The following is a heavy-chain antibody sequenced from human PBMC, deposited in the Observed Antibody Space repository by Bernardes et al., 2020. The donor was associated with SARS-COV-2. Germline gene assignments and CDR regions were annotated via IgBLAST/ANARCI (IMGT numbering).Heavy chain of an antibody. CDR3: ARDGELELQDYYSYGMDV. CDR1: GDSISSYY. CDR2: IYASGRT. J-gene: IGHJ6*02. V-gene: IGHV4-4*07. D-gene: IGHD1-7*01. Sequence: SETLSLTCTVSGDSISSYYWSWIRQPAGKGLEWIGRIYASGRTYYNPSLKSRLTMSADSSKNQFSLELSSVTAADTAVYYCARDGELELQDYYSYGMDVWGQGTTVTVSS.